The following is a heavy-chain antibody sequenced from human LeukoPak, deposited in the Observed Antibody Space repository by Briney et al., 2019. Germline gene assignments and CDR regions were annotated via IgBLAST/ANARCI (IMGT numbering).Heavy chain of an antibody. J-gene: IGHJ4*02. CDR1: GYTFTSYG. CDR2: ISAYNGNT. CDR3: ARGSSSWYSYYFDY. V-gene: IGHV1-18*01. D-gene: IGHD6-13*01. Sequence: ASVKVSCKASGYTFTSYGISWVRQAPGQGLEWMGWISAYNGNTNYAQKLQGRVTMTTDTSTSTAYMELRSPRSDDTAVYYCARGSSSWYSYYFDYWGQGTLVTVSS.